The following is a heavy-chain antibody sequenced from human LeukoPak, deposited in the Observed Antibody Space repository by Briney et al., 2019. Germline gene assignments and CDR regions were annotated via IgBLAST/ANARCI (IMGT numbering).Heavy chain of an antibody. V-gene: IGHV3-7*01. D-gene: IGHD3-3*01. CDR2: IKQDGSEK. Sequence: GGSLRLSCAASGFTFSNYGMSWVRQAPGKGLEWVANIKQDGSEKYYVDSVKGRFTISRDNAKNSLYLQMNSLRAEDTAVYYCARGGQYYDFWSGYLGAAFDIWGQGTMVTVSS. CDR1: GFTFSNYG. J-gene: IGHJ3*02. CDR3: ARGGQYYDFWSGYLGAAFDI.